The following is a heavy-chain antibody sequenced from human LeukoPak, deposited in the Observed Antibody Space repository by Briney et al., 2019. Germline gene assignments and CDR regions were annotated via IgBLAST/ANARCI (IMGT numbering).Heavy chain of an antibody. CDR3: ARDIATVQHQD. CDR1: AYTFTIYG. CDR2: TRAYNGNT. V-gene: IGHV1-18*01. J-gene: IGHJ4*02. D-gene: IGHD1-1*01. Sequence: ASVKVSGKPSAYTFTIYGTRWVRHAPGHGIEWVGWTRAYNGNTNYVQKFRGRVAMTTDTSTSTVYMGLRSLRSDDTAVYYCARDIATVQHQDWGQGTLVTGSS.